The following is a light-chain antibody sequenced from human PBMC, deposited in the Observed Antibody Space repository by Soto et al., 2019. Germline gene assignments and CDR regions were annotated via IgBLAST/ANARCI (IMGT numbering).Light chain of an antibody. CDR3: QHYNSYSEA. CDR1: QSISSW. Sequence: DIQMTQSPSTLSSSVGDIITITCRASQSISSWLAWFQQKPGKAPKLLMYDASSLEGGVPSRFSGSGSGTEFTLTISSLQPDDFATYYCQHYNSYSEAFGQGTKVDIK. V-gene: IGKV1-5*01. J-gene: IGKJ1*01. CDR2: DAS.